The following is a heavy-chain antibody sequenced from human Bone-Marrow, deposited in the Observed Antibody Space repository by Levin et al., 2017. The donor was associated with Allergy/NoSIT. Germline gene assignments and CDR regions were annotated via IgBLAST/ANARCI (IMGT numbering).Heavy chain of an antibody. CDR1: GFTFSRYW. CDR3: ATNAPGYCRTTTCYFRY. V-gene: IGHV3-7*01. D-gene: IGHD2-2*03. J-gene: IGHJ4*01. CDR2: IKQDGSEK. Sequence: PGGSLRLSCAASGFTFSRYWMSWVRQVPGKGLEWVANIKQDGSEKYYVDSVKGRFTISRDNAKNSLDLQMNSLRTEDTAVYYCATNAPGYCRTTTCYFRYWGHGSLVTVSS.